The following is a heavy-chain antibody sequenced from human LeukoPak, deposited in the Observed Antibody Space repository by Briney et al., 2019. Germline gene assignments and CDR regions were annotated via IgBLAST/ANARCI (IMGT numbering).Heavy chain of an antibody. CDR2: ISSSSSYI. Sequence: PGGSLRLSCAASGFTFSSYSMNWVRQAPGKGLEWVSSISSSSSYIYYADSVKGRFTISRDNAKNSLYLQMNSLRAEGTAVYYCARAPLTNEDYWGQGTLVTVSS. CDR3: ARAPLTNEDY. D-gene: IGHD2-8*01. V-gene: IGHV3-21*01. J-gene: IGHJ4*02. CDR1: GFTFSSYS.